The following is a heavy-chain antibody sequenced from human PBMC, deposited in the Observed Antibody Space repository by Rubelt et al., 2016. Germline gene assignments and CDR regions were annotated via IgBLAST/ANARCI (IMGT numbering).Heavy chain of an antibody. D-gene: IGHD3-16*01. CDR2: ISEGGDRS. CDR3: ARRGLGGLTRTLDY. Sequence: EVQLVESGGGLVQPGGSLRLSCAASGFTFSSYGMNWVRQAPGKGLEWVSGISEGGDRSDYDDSVRGRFTTSRDNSKNSMYWQMDSLRGDDTAVYYCARRGLGGLTRTLDYWGQGALVTVSP. CDR1: GFTFSSYG. V-gene: IGHV3-23*04. J-gene: IGHJ4*02.